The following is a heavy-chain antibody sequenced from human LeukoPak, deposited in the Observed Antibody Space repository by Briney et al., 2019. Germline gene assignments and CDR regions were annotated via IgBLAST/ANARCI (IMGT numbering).Heavy chain of an antibody. V-gene: IGHV4-61*02. CDR3: ARGQQQLVQGWSYYMDV. D-gene: IGHD6-13*01. CDR1: GGSISSGSYY. CDR2: IYTSGST. Sequence: SETLSLTCTVSGGSISSGSYYWSWIRQPAGKGLEWIGRIYTSGSTNYNPSLKSRVTISVDTSKNQFSLKLSSVTAADTAVYYCARGQQQLVQGWSYYMDVWGKGTTVTVSS. J-gene: IGHJ6*03.